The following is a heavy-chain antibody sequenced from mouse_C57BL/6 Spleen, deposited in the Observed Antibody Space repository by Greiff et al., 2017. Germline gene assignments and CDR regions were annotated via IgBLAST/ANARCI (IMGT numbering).Heavy chain of an antibody. CDR3: ARLGSYGYFDV. J-gene: IGHJ1*03. CDR1: GFTFSDYG. D-gene: IGHD2-14*01. V-gene: IGHV5-15*01. Sequence: EVQLVESGGGLVQPGGSLKLSCAASGFTFSDYGMAWVRQAPRKGPEWVAFISNLAYSIYYADTVTGRFTISRENAKNTLYLEMSSLRSEDTAMYYCARLGSYGYFDVWGTGTTVTVSS. CDR2: ISNLAYSI.